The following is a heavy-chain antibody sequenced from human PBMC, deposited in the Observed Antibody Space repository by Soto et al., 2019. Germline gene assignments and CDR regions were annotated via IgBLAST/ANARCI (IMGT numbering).Heavy chain of an antibody. CDR2: IYYSGST. D-gene: IGHD3-10*01. CDR3: ARGLLVRGVIYYYYMDV. CDR1: GGSIISYY. J-gene: IGHJ6*03. Sequence: PSETLSLTCTVSGGSIISYYWSWIRQPPWKGLEWIGYIYYSGSTNYNPSLKSRVTISVDTSKNQFSLKLSSVTAADTAVYYCARGLLVRGVIYYYYMDVWGKGTTVTVSS. V-gene: IGHV4-59*01.